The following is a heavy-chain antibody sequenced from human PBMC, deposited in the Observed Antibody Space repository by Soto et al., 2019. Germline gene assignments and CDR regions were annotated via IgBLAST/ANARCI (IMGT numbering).Heavy chain of an antibody. D-gene: IGHD3-9*01. CDR1: GGSFSGYY. Sequence: SEPLSLTCAVYGGSFSGYYWSWIRQPPGKGLEWFGEIIHSGSTNYNPSLKCRVTISVDTSKNQFSLKLSSVTAADTAVYYFASLGQWRYFDWLFPSNDAFDIWGQGTMVTVSS. J-gene: IGHJ3*02. V-gene: IGHV4-34*12. CDR3: ASLGQWRYFDWLFPSNDAFDI. CDR2: IIHSGST.